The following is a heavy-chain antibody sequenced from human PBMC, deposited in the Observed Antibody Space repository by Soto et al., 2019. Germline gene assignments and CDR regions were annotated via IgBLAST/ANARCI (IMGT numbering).Heavy chain of an antibody. V-gene: IGHV3-30*18. J-gene: IGHJ4*02. CDR1: GFTFNTFG. Sequence: QEQLVESGGGVVLPGRSLRLSCAASGFTFNTFGMHWVRQAPGKGLEWVAVISYDGSDKYYSDSVRGRFTISRDNSMNTLYLQMNSVRTEDTAVYYCAKSPNFYCSSYHCYKYYFDYWGQGTLVTVSS. CDR2: ISYDGSDK. D-gene: IGHD2-2*01. CDR3: AKSPNFYCSSYHCYKYYFDY.